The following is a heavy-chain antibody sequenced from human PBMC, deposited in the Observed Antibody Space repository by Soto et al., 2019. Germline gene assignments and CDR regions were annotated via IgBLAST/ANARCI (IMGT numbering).Heavy chain of an antibody. CDR3: TRHVFAQSRGWTDY. CDR1: GFTFSAPA. Sequence: PGWSLRPSCAASGFTFSAPAMHWLRQASGKGLEWVGRIRSKANSYATAYAASVKGRFTISRDDSKNTAYLQMNSLKTEDTAVYYCTRHVFAQSRGWTDYWGQGT. J-gene: IGHJ4*02. V-gene: IGHV3-73*01. D-gene: IGHD6-19*01. CDR2: IRSKANSYAT.